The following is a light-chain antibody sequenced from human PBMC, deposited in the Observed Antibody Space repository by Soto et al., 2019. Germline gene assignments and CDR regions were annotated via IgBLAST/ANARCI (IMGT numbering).Light chain of an antibody. CDR3: QHYINFPLT. Sequence: EIVMTQSPATLSLSPGERATLSCRASQSVSTNLAWYQQKPGQAPRLLIYGASNRAIGIPDRFSGSGSGTDFTVNIRRLEPEDFAVYYCQHYINFPLTFGGGTKVEIK. CDR2: GAS. V-gene: IGKV3D-15*01. CDR1: QSVSTN. J-gene: IGKJ4*01.